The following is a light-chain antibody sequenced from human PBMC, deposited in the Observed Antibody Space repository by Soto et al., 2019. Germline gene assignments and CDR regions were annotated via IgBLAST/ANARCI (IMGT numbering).Light chain of an antibody. V-gene: IGKV1-39*01. CDR3: QQSYSAPTWT. CDR1: QSISSY. CDR2: AAS. J-gene: IGKJ1*01. Sequence: DIQMTQSPSSLSASVGDRVTITCRASQSISSYLNWYQLKPGKAPKLLIYAASTLQSAVPSRFSGSGSATDFTLTISSLQPEYFSTYYCQQSYSAPTWTFGQGTKVEIK.